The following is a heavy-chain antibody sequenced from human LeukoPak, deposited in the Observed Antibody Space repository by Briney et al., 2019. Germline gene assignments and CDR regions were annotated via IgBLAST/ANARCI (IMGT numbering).Heavy chain of an antibody. V-gene: IGHV3-21*01. D-gene: IGHD3-10*01. Sequence: KTGGSLRLSCAASGSTFSSYSMNWVRQAPGKGLEWVSSISSSSSYIYYADSVKGRFTISRDNAKNSLYLQMNSLRAEDTAVYYCARRWGLPWRFGELSGYMDVWGKGTTVTVSS. J-gene: IGHJ6*03. CDR3: ARRWGLPWRFGELSGYMDV. CDR1: GSTFSSYS. CDR2: ISSSSSYI.